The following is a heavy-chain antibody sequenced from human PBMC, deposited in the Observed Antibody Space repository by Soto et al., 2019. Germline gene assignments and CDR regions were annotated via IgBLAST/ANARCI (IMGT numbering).Heavy chain of an antibody. CDR2: MNPNSGNT. V-gene: IGHV1-8*01. CDR3: ARGRPGITIFGVVAYYYYYMDV. Sequence: QVQLVQSGAEVKKPGASVKVSCKASGYTFTSYDINWVRQATGQGLEWMGWMNPNSGNTGYAQKFQGRVTMTRNTSICTAYMELSSLRSEDTAVYYCARGRPGITIFGVVAYYYYYMDVWGKGTTVTVSS. CDR1: GYTFTSYD. D-gene: IGHD3-3*01. J-gene: IGHJ6*03.